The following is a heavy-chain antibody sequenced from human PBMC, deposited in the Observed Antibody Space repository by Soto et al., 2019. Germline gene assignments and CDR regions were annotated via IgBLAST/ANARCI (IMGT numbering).Heavy chain of an antibody. J-gene: IGHJ6*02. D-gene: IGHD3-16*01. CDR3: ARGTLGEPRTYYYYYGMDV. Sequence: ASVKVSCKASGYTFTSYGISWVRQAPGQGLEWMGWISAYNGNTNYAQKLQGRVTMTTDTSTSTAYMELRSLRSDDTAVYYCARGTLGEPRTYYYYYGMDVWGQGTTVTVSS. CDR1: GYTFTSYG. V-gene: IGHV1-18*01. CDR2: ISAYNGNT.